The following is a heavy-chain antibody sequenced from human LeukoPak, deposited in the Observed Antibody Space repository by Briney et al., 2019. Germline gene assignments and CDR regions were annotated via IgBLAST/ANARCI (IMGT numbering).Heavy chain of an antibody. CDR2: ITSSGDDT. D-gene: IGHD3-16*01. J-gene: IGHJ4*02. Sequence: GGSLRLTCTVSGFSSSNYAMSWVRQAPGKGLEWVSSITSSGDDTFYAASVEGRFTISRDNTWDTVFLQMNSLSADDTAVYYCAFDLGFDYWGQGTLVTVSS. CDR1: GFSSSNYA. V-gene: IGHV3-23*01. CDR3: AFDLGFDY.